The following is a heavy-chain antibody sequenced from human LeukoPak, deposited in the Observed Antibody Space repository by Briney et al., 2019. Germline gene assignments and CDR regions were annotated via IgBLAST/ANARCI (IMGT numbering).Heavy chain of an antibody. V-gene: IGHV3-66*01. J-gene: IGHJ3*02. CDR3: ARAPDGYEAFDI. CDR2: IYSGGRT. Sequence: GSLSLSCAVSGFIISSNYMTWVRQAPGKGLEGVSVIYSGGRTYYADSVKGSFTTSRDNSKNTLYLQMNSLRAVDAAVYYCARAPDGYEAFDIWGQGTMVTVSS. D-gene: IGHD3-22*01. CDR1: GFIISSNY.